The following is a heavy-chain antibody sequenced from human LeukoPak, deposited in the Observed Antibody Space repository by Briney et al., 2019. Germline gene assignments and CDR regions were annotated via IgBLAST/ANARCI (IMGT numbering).Heavy chain of an antibody. CDR2: IYYSGNT. Sequence: SETLSLTCSVSGGSIRSTTYYWGWIRQPPGKGLEWIGSIYYSGNTYYSPSLMSRVTISVDTSKNQFSLKLSSVTAADTAVYYCARGLAPGWGYYHYYMDVWGKGTTVTISS. CDR1: GGSIRSTTYY. CDR3: ARGLAPGWGYYHYYMDV. J-gene: IGHJ6*03. V-gene: IGHV4-39*07. D-gene: IGHD6-19*01.